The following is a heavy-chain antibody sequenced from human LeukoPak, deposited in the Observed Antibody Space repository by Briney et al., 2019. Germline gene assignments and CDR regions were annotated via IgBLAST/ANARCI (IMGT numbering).Heavy chain of an antibody. Sequence: GGSLRLSCAASGFTFSSYAMSWVRQAPGKGLEWVSAISGSGGRTYYADSVKGRFTISRDNSKNTLYLQMNSLRAEDTAVYYCAKGLVAVAGTGYDWFDPWGQGTLVTVSS. CDR2: ISGSGGRT. J-gene: IGHJ5*02. CDR1: GFTFSSYA. CDR3: AKGLVAVAGTGYDWFDP. D-gene: IGHD6-19*01. V-gene: IGHV3-23*01.